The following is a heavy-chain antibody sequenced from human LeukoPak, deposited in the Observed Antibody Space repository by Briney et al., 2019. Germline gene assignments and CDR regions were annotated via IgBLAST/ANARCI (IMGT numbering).Heavy chain of an antibody. CDR2: VFYSGRT. D-gene: IGHD5-24*01. J-gene: IGHJ6*03. V-gene: IGHV4-59*11. Sequence: SETLSLTCTVSGGSISSHYWSWIRQLPGKGLEWIGYVFYSGRTNFNTSLKSRVTRSVDTYKNHFSLKLSSVTDADKAVYYCARDRSGFRDVYYYYYMDVWGKGTKVTVSS. CDR1: GGSISSHY. CDR3: ARDRSGFRDVYYYYYMDV.